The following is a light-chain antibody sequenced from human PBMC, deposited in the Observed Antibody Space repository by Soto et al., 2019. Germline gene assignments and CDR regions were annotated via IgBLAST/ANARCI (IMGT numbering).Light chain of an antibody. CDR1: QSVLYSSNNANY. CDR3: QQYYTTPWT. Sequence: DIVMTQSPDSLAVSLGERATINCKSSQSVLYSSNNANYLAWYRQKPGQPPNLLIYWASTRESGVPDRFSGSGSGTDFTLTISSLQAEDVAVYYCQQYYTTPWTFGQGTKVEIK. V-gene: IGKV4-1*01. CDR2: WAS. J-gene: IGKJ1*01.